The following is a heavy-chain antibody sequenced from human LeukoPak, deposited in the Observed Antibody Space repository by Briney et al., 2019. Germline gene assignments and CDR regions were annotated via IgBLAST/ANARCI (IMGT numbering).Heavy chain of an antibody. CDR1: GFTFSSYS. Sequence: PGGSLRLSCAASGFTFSSYSMNWVRQAPGKGLEWVSAISGSGGSTYYADSVKGRFTISRDNSKNTLYLQMNSLRAEDTAVYYCAKDLAGIVGSYTLALFDYWGQGTLVTVSS. CDR3: AKDLAGIVGSYTLALFDY. CDR2: ISGSGGST. V-gene: IGHV3-23*01. D-gene: IGHD1-26*01. J-gene: IGHJ4*02.